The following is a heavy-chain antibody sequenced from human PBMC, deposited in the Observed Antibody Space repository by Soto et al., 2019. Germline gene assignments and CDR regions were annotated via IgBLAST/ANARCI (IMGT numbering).Heavy chain of an antibody. CDR3: ARRYGGNFDY. CDR2: IYYSGST. V-gene: IGHV4-59*01. Sequence: QVQLQESGPGLVKPSETLSLTCTVSGGSISSYYWGWIRQPPGKGLEWIGYIYYSGSTNYNPSLKSRVTIAVDTSKNQFSLKRTSVTAADTAVYYCARRYGGNFDYWGQGTLVTVSS. CDR1: GGSISSYY. D-gene: IGHD1-26*01. J-gene: IGHJ4*02.